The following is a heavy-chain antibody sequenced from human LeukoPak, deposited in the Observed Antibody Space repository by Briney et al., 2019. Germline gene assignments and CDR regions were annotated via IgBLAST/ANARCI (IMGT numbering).Heavy chain of an antibody. CDR2: FDRKNGDT. CDR3: ATGVYCATTTIPDYQHYYYYMDV. Sequence: ASVKVSCKVSGFTLADLSLHWVRQAPGKGLEWVGGFDRKNGDTIYAQRFRGRVTLTEDTSTGTAYMDLSSLSADDTAVYYCATGVYCATTTIPDYQHYYYYMDVWGKGTTVTVSS. V-gene: IGHV1-24*01. J-gene: IGHJ6*03. D-gene: IGHD2-21*01. CDR1: GFTLADLS.